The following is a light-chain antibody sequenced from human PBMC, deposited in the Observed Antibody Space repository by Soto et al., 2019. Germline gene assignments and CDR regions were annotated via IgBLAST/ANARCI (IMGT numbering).Light chain of an antibody. CDR2: DAS. J-gene: IGKJ1*01. CDR1: QSVNSY. V-gene: IGKV3-11*01. CDR3: QQRSNWPPT. Sequence: EIVLTQPPATLSLSPGERATLSCRASQSVNSYLAWYQQKPGQAPRLLIYDASHRATGIPARFSGSGSGTDFTLTISSLEPDDFAVYYCQQRSNWPPTFGQGTKVDI.